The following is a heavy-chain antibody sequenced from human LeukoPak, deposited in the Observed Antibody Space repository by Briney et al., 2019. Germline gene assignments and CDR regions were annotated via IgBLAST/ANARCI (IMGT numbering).Heavy chain of an antibody. D-gene: IGHD6-13*01. Sequence: GGSLRLSCAASGFTFSSYWMSWVRQAPGKGLEWVSAISGSGGSTYYADSVKGRFTISRDNSKNTLYLQMNSLRAEDTAVYYCAKDEGSSPYFDYWGQGTLVTVSS. CDR1: GFTFSSYW. CDR2: ISGSGGST. J-gene: IGHJ4*02. V-gene: IGHV3-23*01. CDR3: AKDEGSSPYFDY.